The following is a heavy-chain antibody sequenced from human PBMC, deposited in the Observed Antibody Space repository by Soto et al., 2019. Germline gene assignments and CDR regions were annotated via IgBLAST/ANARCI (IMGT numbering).Heavy chain of an antibody. CDR3: ARDSEALAYCGGDCYSGY. V-gene: IGHV1-18*01. J-gene: IGHJ4*02. D-gene: IGHD2-21*02. CDR1: GYTFTSYG. CDR2: ISAYNGNT. Sequence: GASVKVSCKASGYTFTSYGISWVRQAPGQGLEWMGWISAYNGNTNYAQKLQGRVTMTTDTSTSTAYMELRSLRSDDTAVYYCARDSEALAYCGGDCYSGYWGQGTLVTVSS.